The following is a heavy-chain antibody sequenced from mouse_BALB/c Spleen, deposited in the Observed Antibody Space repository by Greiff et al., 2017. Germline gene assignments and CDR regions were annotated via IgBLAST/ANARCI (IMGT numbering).Heavy chain of an antibody. CDR1: GYSITSDYA. Sequence: VQLQQSGPGLVKPSQSLSLTCTVTGYSITSDYAWNWIRQFPGNKLEWMGYISYSGSTSYNPSLKSRISITRDTSKNQFFLQLNSVTTEDTATYYCARSMITTGYYFDYWGQGTTLTVSS. J-gene: IGHJ2*01. CDR2: ISYSGST. CDR3: ARSMITTGYYFDY. V-gene: IGHV3-2*02. D-gene: IGHD2-4*01.